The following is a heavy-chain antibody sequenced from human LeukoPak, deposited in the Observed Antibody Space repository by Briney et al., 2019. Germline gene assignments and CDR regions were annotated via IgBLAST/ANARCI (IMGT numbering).Heavy chain of an antibody. D-gene: IGHD4-17*01. J-gene: IGHJ4*02. Sequence: QPGRSLRLSCAASGFTFSSYGMHWVRQAPGKGLEWVAFIRYDGSNKYYADSVKGRFTISRDNSKNTLYLQMNSLRAEDTAVYYCAKDHGDYDGCWGQGTLVTVSS. CDR1: GFTFSSYG. CDR3: AKDHGDYDGC. CDR2: IRYDGSNK. V-gene: IGHV3-30*02.